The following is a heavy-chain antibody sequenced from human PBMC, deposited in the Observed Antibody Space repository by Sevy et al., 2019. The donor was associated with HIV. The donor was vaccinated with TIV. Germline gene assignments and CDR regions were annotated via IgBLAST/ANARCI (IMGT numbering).Heavy chain of an antibody. CDR1: GGSISSYY. J-gene: IGHJ3*02. V-gene: IGHV4-59*01. CDR3: ARDPRWSGGYNLGLGGADDAFDI. CDR2: IYYSGST. Sequence: SETLSLTCTVSGGSISSYYWSWIRQPPGKGLEWIGYIYYSGSTNYNPSLKSRVTISVDTSKNQFSLKLSSVTAADTAVYYCARDPRWSGGYNLGLGGADDAFDIWGQGTMVTVSS. D-gene: IGHD1-26*01.